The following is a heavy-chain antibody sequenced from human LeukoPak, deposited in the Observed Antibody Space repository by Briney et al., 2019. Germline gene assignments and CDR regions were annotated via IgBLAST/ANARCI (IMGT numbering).Heavy chain of an antibody. CDR2: IRTSVGFI. D-gene: IGHD6-19*01. CDR3: ARAGSHSSGLDY. CDR1: GFTFSTYS. V-gene: IGHV3-21*01. Sequence: GGSLRLSCADSGFTFSTYSMNWVRQAPGKGLEWVSSIRTSVGFISYADSVEGRFTISRDNAKNSLYLQMNSQRVEDTAVYYCARAGSHSSGLDYWGQGTLVTVSS. J-gene: IGHJ4*02.